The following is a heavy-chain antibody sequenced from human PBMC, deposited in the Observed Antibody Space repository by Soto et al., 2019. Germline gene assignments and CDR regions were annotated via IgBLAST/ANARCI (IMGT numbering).Heavy chain of an antibody. CDR3: ARVYSSSSYWEAFDI. CDR2: ISGSGGST. Sequence: EVQLLESGGGLVQPGGSLRLSCAASGFTFSSYAMSWVRQAPGKGLEWVAVISGSGGSTYYADSVKGRFTISRDNSKNTLYLQMKSLRAEETAVYYCARVYSSSSYWEAFDIWGQGTMVTVSS. CDR1: GFTFSSYA. D-gene: IGHD6-13*01. J-gene: IGHJ3*02. V-gene: IGHV3-23*01.